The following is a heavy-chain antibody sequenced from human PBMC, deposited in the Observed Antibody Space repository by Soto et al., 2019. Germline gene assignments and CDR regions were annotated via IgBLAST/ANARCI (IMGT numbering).Heavy chain of an antibody. D-gene: IGHD3-22*01. Sequence: QVQLVQSGAEVKKPGSSVKVSCKASGGTFSSYAISWVRQAPGQGLEWMGGIIPIFGTANYAQKFQGRVTITADESTSTGYMELCSVRSADTDVYYCARGAYYYDSSGYPPGAFYGRDVWGQGTTVTVSS. CDR3: ARGAYYYDSSGYPPGAFYGRDV. CDR1: GGTFSSYA. J-gene: IGHJ6*02. CDR2: IIPIFGTA. V-gene: IGHV1-69*01.